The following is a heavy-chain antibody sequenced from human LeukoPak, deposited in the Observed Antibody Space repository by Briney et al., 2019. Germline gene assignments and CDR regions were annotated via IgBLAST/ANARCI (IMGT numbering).Heavy chain of an antibody. Sequence: PGGSLRLSCAASGFTFSSYAMSWVRQAPGKGLEWVSAISGSGGSTYYADSVKGRFTISRDSSRNTLYLQMNSLRAEDTAVYYCSKVGPRSGYYLFFDYWGQGTLVTVSS. CDR3: SKVGPRSGYYLFFDY. V-gene: IGHV3-23*01. J-gene: IGHJ4*02. CDR1: GFTFSSYA. CDR2: ISGSGGST. D-gene: IGHD3-22*01.